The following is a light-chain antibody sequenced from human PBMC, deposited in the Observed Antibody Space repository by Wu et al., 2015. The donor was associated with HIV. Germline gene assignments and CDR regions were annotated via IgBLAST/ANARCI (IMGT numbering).Light chain of an antibody. Sequence: ETELTQSPGTLYLSPGDRATLSCRASQTISANYVAWYRQKPGQAPRLLIFGVSNRATGIPPRFSGSGSGTDFTLTISGLELEDFAMYYCQQYDNSPPWTFGLRDQGGNE. J-gene: IGKJ1*01. CDR1: QTISANY. CDR3: QQYDNSPPWT. CDR2: GVS. V-gene: IGKV3-20*01.